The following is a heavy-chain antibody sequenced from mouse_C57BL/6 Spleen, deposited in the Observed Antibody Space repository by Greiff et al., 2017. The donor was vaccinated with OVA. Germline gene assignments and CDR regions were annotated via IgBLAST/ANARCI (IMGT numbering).Heavy chain of an antibody. CDR1: GYAFTNYL. V-gene: IGHV1-54*01. D-gene: IGHD2-4*01. J-gene: IGHJ2*01. Sequence: VQLQQSGAELVRPGTSVKVSCKASGYAFTNYLIEWVKQRPGQGLEWIGVINPGSGGTNYNEKFKGKATMTADKSSSTAYMQLSSLTSEYSAVYFCAREGYDYDGDYWGQGTTLTVSS. CDR3: AREGYDYDGDY. CDR2: INPGSGGT.